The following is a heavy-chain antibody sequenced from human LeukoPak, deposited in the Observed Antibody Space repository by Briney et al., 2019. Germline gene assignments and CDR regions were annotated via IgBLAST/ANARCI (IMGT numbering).Heavy chain of an antibody. CDR3: ARDDTVAGPVGY. D-gene: IGHD6-19*01. V-gene: IGHV3-30-3*01. CDR1: GFTFSSYA. Sequence: GGSLRLSCAASGFTFSSYAMHWVRQAPGKGLEWVAVISYDGSNKYYADSVKGRFTISRDNPKNTLYLQMNSLRAEDTAVYYCARDDTVAGPVGYWGQGTLVTVSS. CDR2: ISYDGSNK. J-gene: IGHJ4*02.